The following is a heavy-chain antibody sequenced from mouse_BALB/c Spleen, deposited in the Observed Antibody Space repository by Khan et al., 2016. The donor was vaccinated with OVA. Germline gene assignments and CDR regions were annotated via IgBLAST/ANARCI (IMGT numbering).Heavy chain of an antibody. CDR1: GDSITSGF. CDR3: ARSYGSWAMDY. CDR2: ITYSGNI. Sequence: EVQLVESGPSLVKPSQTLSLSCSVTGDSITSGFWNWIRKFPGNKFEYLGYITYSGNIYYNPSLKSRISITRDTSKSQYYLQLNSVTTEDTATYSCARSYGSWAMDYWGQGTSVTVSS. D-gene: IGHD1-1*01. V-gene: IGHV3-8*02. J-gene: IGHJ4*01.